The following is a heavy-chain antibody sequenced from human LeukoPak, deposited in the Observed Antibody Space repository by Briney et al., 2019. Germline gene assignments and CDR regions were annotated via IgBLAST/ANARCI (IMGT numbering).Heavy chain of an antibody. J-gene: IGHJ5*02. CDR3: ARSQVVVAAMASRKRKNWFDP. CDR2: MNPNSGNT. V-gene: IGHV1-8*01. Sequence: ASVKVSCKASGYTFTSYDINWVRQATGQGLEWMGWMNPNSGNTGYAQKFQGRVTMTRNTSIRTAYMELSSLRSEATAVYYCARSQVVVAAMASRKRKNWFDPWGQGTLVTVSS. CDR1: GYTFTSYD. D-gene: IGHD2-15*01.